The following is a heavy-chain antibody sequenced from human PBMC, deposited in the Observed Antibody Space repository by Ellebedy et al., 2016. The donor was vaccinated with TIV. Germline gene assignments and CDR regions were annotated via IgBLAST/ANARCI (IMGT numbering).Heavy chain of an antibody. CDR1: GFIFSDCW. V-gene: IGHV3-7*03. CDR3: ARGPEVRVGATSVHY. D-gene: IGHD1-26*01. J-gene: IGHJ4*01. Sequence: PGGSLRLSCAASGFIFSDCWMTWVRQAPGKGLEFVANIDQGGNAKHYVDSVKGRFTISRDNAKNSLFMQMNNLRAEDTAVYYCARGPEVRVGATSVHYWGHGNLVTVSS. CDR2: IDQGGNAK.